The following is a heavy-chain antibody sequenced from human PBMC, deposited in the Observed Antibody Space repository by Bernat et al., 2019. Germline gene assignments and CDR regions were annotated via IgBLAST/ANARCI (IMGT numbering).Heavy chain of an antibody. CDR2: ISGSGITT. V-gene: IGHV3-23*01. CDR1: GFTFSLYA. Sequence: EAQLLESGGGLVEPGGSLRLSCAASGFTFSLYAMAWGRQAPGKGRGWVSAISGSGITTYYADSMKGRFTVSRDNSRNTVYLEMSSLTAEDTALYYCAKDEESSGRDHDAFDIWGHGTMVTVSS. D-gene: IGHD6-19*01. J-gene: IGHJ3*02. CDR3: AKDEESSGRDHDAFDI.